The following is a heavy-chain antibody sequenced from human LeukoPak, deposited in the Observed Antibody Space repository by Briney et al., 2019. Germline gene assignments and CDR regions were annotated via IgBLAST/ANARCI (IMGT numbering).Heavy chain of an antibody. CDR3: ARDHNYFDTTAYYGMDC. CDR1: GYSFSGHY. V-gene: IGHV1-2*02. J-gene: IGHJ4*02. D-gene: IGHD3-22*01. Sequence: ASVKVSCKASGYSFSGHYIHWVRQAPGQGLEWMGWINPNSGATNYAQKLQGTVTMTRDTSPNTAYMQLSRLRSDDTAVYYCARDHNYFDTTAYYGMDCWGEGTLVTVSS. CDR2: INPNSGAT.